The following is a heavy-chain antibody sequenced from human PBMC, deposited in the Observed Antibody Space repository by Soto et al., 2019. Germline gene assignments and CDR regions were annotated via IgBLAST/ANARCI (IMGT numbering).Heavy chain of an antibody. Sequence: GGSLRLSCAASGFTFSSYAMSWVRQAPGKGLEWVSAISGSGGSTYYADSVKGRFTISRDNSKNTLYLQMNSLRAEDTAVYYCAPPPAGAAAGDYYYYGMDVWDQGTTVTVSS. D-gene: IGHD6-13*01. CDR1: GFTFSSYA. CDR3: APPPAGAAAGDYYYYGMDV. V-gene: IGHV3-23*01. CDR2: ISGSGGST. J-gene: IGHJ6*02.